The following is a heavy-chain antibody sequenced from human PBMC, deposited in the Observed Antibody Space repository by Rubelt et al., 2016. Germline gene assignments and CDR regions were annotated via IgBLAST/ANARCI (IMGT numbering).Heavy chain of an antibody. D-gene: IGHD3-10*01. Sequence: QVQLQQWGAGLLKPSETLSLTCAVYGGSFSGYYWSWIRQPPGKGLEWIGEINHSGSTNYNPSLKGRGTRSVETSKNQFHLKLSTVTAADTAVYYCASTYGSGSYTPFDYWGQGTLVTVSS. J-gene: IGHJ4*02. CDR1: GGSFSGYY. CDR2: INHSGST. V-gene: IGHV4-34*01. CDR3: ASTYGSGSYTPFDY.